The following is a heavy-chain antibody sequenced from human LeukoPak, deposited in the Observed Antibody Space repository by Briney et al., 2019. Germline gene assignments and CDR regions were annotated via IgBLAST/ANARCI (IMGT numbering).Heavy chain of an antibody. CDR3: ARGPYDFRSGYYSRFDY. Sequence: ASVKVSCKASGGTFSSYAISWVRQAPGQGLEWMGGIIPIFGTANYAQKFQGRVTITADESTSTAYMELSSLRSEDTAVYYCARGPYDFRSGYYSRFDYWGQGTLVTVSS. CDR2: IIPIFGTA. J-gene: IGHJ4*02. D-gene: IGHD3-3*01. V-gene: IGHV1-69*01. CDR1: GGTFSSYA.